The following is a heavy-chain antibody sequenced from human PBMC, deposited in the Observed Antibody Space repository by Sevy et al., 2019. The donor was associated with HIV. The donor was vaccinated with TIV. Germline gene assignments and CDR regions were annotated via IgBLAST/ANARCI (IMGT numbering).Heavy chain of an antibody. CDR1: GFIFSDQY. Sequence: GGSLRLSCAASGFIFSDQYMDWVRQAPGKGLEWVGRIRTRARSYTTEYAASVQGRFTISRDDSQSLLFLQMNSLKTEDTAVYYCARDLAGAPYVDAWGKGTTVTVSS. CDR3: ARDLAGAPYVDA. J-gene: IGHJ6*03. D-gene: IGHD1-26*01. V-gene: IGHV3-72*01. CDR2: IRTRARSYTT.